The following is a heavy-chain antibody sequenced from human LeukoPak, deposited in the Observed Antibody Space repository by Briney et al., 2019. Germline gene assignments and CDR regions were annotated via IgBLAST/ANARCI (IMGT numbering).Heavy chain of an antibody. CDR1: GFTFSTYA. V-gene: IGHV3-48*03. CDR2: ISCSGSSI. J-gene: IGHJ4*02. Sequence: GGSLRLSCAASGFTFSTYAMNWVRQAPGKGLEGVSYISCSGSSIYYADSVKGRFTISRDNAKNSLYLQMNSLRAEDTAVYYCARDPDDGSGYPHPYFDYWGQGTLVTVSS. CDR3: ARDPDDGSGYPHPYFDY. D-gene: IGHD3-22*01.